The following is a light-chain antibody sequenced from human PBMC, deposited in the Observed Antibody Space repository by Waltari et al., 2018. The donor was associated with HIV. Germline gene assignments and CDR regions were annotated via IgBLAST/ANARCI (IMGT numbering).Light chain of an antibody. CDR3: SSYTVSHTLV. Sequence: QSALTQPASISASPGQTISISCRGTSDDVGLYNFVSWYRQKSGTAPQLILYGYSTLPSGVDSRFTGSKSGNTASLTSSGLLTEDEADYYCSSYTVSHTLVFGGGTKLTVL. V-gene: IGLV2-14*03. CDR1: SDDVGLYNF. CDR2: GYS. J-gene: IGLJ3*02.